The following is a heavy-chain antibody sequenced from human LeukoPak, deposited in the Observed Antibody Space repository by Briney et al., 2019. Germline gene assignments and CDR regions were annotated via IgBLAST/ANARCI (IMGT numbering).Heavy chain of an antibody. V-gene: IGHV4-59*12. Sequence: PSETLSLTCTVSGGSISSYYWSWIRQPPGKGLEWIGYIYYSGSTNYNPSLKSRVTISVDTSKNQFSLKLSSVTAADTAVYYCARLLYCGVWCGDPRSLKYNWFEP. J-gene: IGHJ5*02. D-gene: IGHD2-21*02. CDR3: ARLLYCGVWCGDPRSLKYNWFEP. CDR2: IYYSGST. CDR1: GGSISSYY.